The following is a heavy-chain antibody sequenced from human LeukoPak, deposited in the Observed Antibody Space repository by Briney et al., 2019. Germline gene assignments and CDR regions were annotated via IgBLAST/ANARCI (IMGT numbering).Heavy chain of an antibody. D-gene: IGHD3-3*01. CDR1: GGSISSYY. CDR2: IYYSGST. Sequence: SETLSLTCTVSGGSISSYYWGWIRQPPGKGLEWIGYIYYSGSTNYNPSLKSRVTISVDTSKNQFSLKLSSVTAADTAVYYCASTPYYDFWSGPTFDYWGQGTLVTVSS. V-gene: IGHV4-59*01. CDR3: ASTPYYDFWSGPTFDY. J-gene: IGHJ4*02.